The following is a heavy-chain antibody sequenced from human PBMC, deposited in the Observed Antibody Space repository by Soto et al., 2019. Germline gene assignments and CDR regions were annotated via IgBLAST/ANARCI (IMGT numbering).Heavy chain of an antibody. Sequence: PSETLSLTCAVYGGSFSGYYWSWLRQPPGKGLEWIGEINHSGSTNYNPSLKSRVTISVDTSKNQFSLKLSSVTAADTAVYYCARETNNYDFWSGYYSGGMDVWGQGTTVTVSS. CDR2: INHSGST. D-gene: IGHD3-3*01. CDR1: GGSFSGYY. J-gene: IGHJ6*02. V-gene: IGHV4-34*01. CDR3: ARETNNYDFWSGYYSGGMDV.